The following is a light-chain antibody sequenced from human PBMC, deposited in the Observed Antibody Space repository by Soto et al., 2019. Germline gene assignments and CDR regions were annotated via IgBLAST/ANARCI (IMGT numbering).Light chain of an antibody. CDR3: QQYTSSLIT. CDR2: GAS. CDR1: QSVSNNY. V-gene: IGKV3-20*01. J-gene: IGKJ5*01. Sequence: EIVLTQSPGTLSLSPGERATLSCRASQSVSNNYLAWYQQKPGQAPRLLIYGASNRATGIPDRFSGSGSGTDFPLTISRLEPEDFAVYYCQQYTSSLITFGQGTRLEIK.